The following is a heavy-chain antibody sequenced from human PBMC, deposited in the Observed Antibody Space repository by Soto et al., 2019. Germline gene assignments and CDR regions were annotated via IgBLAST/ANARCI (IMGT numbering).Heavy chain of an antibody. CDR2: INSNGATT. CDR3: AKGGTIFGVQRWFDP. D-gene: IGHD3-3*01. V-gene: IGHV3-23*01. J-gene: IGHJ5*02. CDR1: GFTFSDYA. Sequence: GGSLRLSCAASGFTFSDYAMSWVRQAPGKGLEWVSGINSNGATTYYADSVGGRFTISRDNFKNTLYLQMNSLRAEDTAVYYCAKGGTIFGVQRWFDPWGQGALVTVSS.